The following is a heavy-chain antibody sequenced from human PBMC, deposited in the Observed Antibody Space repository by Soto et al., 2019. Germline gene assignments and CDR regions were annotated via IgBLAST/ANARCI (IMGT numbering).Heavy chain of an antibody. V-gene: IGHV4-59*01. Sequence: SETLSVTCTVSGGSISGYYWSWVRQPPGKGLEWIGCIYYSGSTNYNPSLKSRVTISVDTSKNQFSLSLSSVTAADTAVYYCARDQDFITGDNWFDPWGQGTLVTVSS. J-gene: IGHJ5*02. CDR2: IYYSGST. CDR1: GGSISGYY. D-gene: IGHD3-16*01. CDR3: ARDQDFITGDNWFDP.